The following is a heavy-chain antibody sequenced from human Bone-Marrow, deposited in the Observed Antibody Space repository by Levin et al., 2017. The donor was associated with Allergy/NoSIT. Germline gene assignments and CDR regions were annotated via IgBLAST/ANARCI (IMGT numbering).Heavy chain of an antibody. CDR1: GFTVSNNY. D-gene: IGHD2-15*01. J-gene: IGHJ4*02. CDR2: IYSGGST. V-gene: IGHV3-66*01. CDR3: ARNGCGGGSCGD. Sequence: GESLKISCAASGFTVSNNYMKWVRQAPGKGLEWVSLIYSGGSTYYADSVRGRFTISRDNSKNTLYLQMNSLRVEDTAVYYCARNGCGGGSCGDWGQGTLVTVSS.